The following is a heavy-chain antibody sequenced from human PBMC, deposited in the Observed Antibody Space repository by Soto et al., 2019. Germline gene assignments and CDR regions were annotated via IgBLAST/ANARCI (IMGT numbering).Heavy chain of an antibody. V-gene: IGHV4-39*01. CDR2: IYYSGST. J-gene: IGHJ4*02. D-gene: IGHD3-10*01. CDR3: ARLSQLAAFRGIDY. CDR1: GGSISSSGYY. Sequence: SETLSLTCTVSGGSISSSGYYWGWIRQPPGKGLEWIGTIYYSGSTYYSPSLKSRVTISVDTSKNQFSLKLSSVTAADTAVYYCARLSQLAAFRGIDYWGKGTLVTVPS.